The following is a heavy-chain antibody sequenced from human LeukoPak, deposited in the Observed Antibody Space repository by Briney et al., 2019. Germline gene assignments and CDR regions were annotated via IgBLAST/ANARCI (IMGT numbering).Heavy chain of an antibody. CDR2: ISHDGTNK. D-gene: IGHD3-10*01. CDR3: AKEGYYGSGSFPDY. CDR1: GFTFSSYG. Sequence: GGSLRLSCAASGFTFSSYGMHWVRQAPGKGLEWLAGISHDGTNKYYADSVKGRFTISRDNSKNTLYLQMNSLRTEDTAVYYCAKEGYYGSGSFPDYWGQGTLVTVSS. V-gene: IGHV3-30*18. J-gene: IGHJ4*02.